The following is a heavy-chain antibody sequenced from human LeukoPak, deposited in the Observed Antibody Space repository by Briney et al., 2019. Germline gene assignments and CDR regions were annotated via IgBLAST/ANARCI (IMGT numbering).Heavy chain of an antibody. J-gene: IGHJ4*02. D-gene: IGHD3-10*01. CDR3: AKGGAAESSQVH. Sequence: GGSLRLSCAASGFTFSSYSMNWVRQAPGKGLEWISYISTSSSTIYYADSVKGRFTISRDNAKNSLYLQMNSLRAEDTAVYYCAKGGAAESSQVHWGQGTLATVSS. CDR1: GFTFSSYS. CDR2: ISTSSSTI. V-gene: IGHV3-48*01.